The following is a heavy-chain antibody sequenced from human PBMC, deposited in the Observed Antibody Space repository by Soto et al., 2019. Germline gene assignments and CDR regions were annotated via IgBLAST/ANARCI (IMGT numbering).Heavy chain of an antibody. CDR3: ARGSGVVIISRGMDV. CDR1: GYTFTSYG. Sequence: ASLNVSCKASGYTFTSYGISWVRQAPGQGLEWMGWISAYNGNTNYAQKLQGRVTMTTDTSTSTAYMELRSLRSDDTAVYYCARGSGVVIISRGMDVWGQGTTVTVSS. V-gene: IGHV1-18*04. J-gene: IGHJ6*02. CDR2: ISAYNGNT. D-gene: IGHD3-3*01.